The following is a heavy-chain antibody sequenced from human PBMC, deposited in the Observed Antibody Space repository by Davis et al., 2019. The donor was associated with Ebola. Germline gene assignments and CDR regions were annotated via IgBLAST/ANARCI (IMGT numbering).Heavy chain of an antibody. J-gene: IGHJ4*02. D-gene: IGHD1-1*01. V-gene: IGHV3-53*01. CDR2: IYSGGST. CDR1: GFTVSSNY. Sequence: GESLKISCAASGFTVSSNYMNWVRQAPGKGLEWVSGIYSGGSTYCADSVKGRFTISRDNSKNTLFLQMNTLRAEDAAVYYCARGSENWNYVDYWGQGTLVTVSS. CDR3: ARGSENWNYVDY.